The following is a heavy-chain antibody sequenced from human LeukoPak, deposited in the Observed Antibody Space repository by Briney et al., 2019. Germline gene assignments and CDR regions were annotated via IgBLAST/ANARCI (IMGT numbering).Heavy chain of an antibody. CDR2: IKQDGSEK. D-gene: IGHD6-13*01. Sequence: GSLRLSCAASGFTFSSYWMSWVRQAPGKGLEWVANIKQDGSEKYYVDSVKGRFTISRDNAKNSLYLQMNSLRAEDTAVYYCARLRSAAGIGKYFGYWGQGTLVTVSS. V-gene: IGHV3-7*01. J-gene: IGHJ4*02. CDR3: ARLRSAAGIGKYFGY. CDR1: GFTFSSYW.